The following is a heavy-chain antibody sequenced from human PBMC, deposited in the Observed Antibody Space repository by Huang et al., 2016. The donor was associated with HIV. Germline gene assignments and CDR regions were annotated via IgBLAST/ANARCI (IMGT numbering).Heavy chain of an antibody. Sequence: EVQLVESGGGLVQPGGSLRLSCAASGFSISSYWMHWVRQAPGKGLVWVSRIKSGGSSTSYADSVKGRFTISRDNAKNTLYLQMNSLRAEDTAVYYCARDPRIQSWLNFFDYWGQGTLVSVSS. V-gene: IGHV3-74*01. J-gene: IGHJ4*02. CDR1: GFSISSYW. D-gene: IGHD3-22*01. CDR3: ARDPRIQSWLNFFDY. CDR2: IKSGGSST.